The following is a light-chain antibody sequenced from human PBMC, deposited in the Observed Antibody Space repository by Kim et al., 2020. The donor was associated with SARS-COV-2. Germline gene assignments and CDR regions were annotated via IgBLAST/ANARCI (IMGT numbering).Light chain of an antibody. CDR1: QDIKKN. CDR2: DAS. Sequence: DILMTQSPSSLSASIRDRVIITCQATQDIKKNLNWYQQKRGEAPKLLIYDASNLETGVPSRFSGSGSGTDFALTIASLQPEDIATYYCLQYENLPYTFGRGTKLEIK. CDR3: LQYENLPYT. J-gene: IGKJ2*01. V-gene: IGKV1-33*01.